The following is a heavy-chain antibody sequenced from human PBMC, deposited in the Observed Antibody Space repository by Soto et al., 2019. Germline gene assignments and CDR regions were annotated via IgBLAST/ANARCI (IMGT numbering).Heavy chain of an antibody. D-gene: IGHD3-10*01. CDR1: GYTFTSYY. CDR3: ASNYGSGSYREWWFDP. CDR2: INPSGGST. V-gene: IGHV1-46*03. Sequence: QVQLVQSGAEVKKPGASVKVSCKASGYTFTSYYMHWVRQAPGQGLEWMGIINPSGGSTSYAQKFQGRVTMTRDTSTSTVYMELSSLRSEDTAVYYCASNYGSGSYREWWFDPWGQGTLVTVSS. J-gene: IGHJ5*02.